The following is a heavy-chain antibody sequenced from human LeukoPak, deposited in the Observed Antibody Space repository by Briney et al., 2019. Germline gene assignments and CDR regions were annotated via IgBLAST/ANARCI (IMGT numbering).Heavy chain of an antibody. Sequence: GGSLRLSCVASGFTFRSYWMSWVRQAPGKGLEWLATIKKDGSQKEYVDSMKGQLTISRDNAKNSLYLQMNRLRAEDTAMYYCARDPTVSNFHDAFDIWGQGTMVTVSS. CDR2: IKKDGSQK. CDR1: GFTFRSYW. D-gene: IGHD4-17*01. V-gene: IGHV3-7*05. J-gene: IGHJ3*02. CDR3: ARDPTVSNFHDAFDI.